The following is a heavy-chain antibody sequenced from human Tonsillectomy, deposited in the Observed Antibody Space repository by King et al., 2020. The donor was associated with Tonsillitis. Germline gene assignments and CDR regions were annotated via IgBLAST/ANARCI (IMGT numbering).Heavy chain of an antibody. CDR1: GDSISSDY. V-gene: IGHV4-59*01. CDR3: ARESETVAAWGSWFDP. CDR2: IYYSGTT. J-gene: IGHJ5*02. Sequence: VQLQESGPGLVKPSETLSLTCTVSGDSISSDYWSWIRQPPGKGLEWIGYIYYSGTTNYNPSLKSRVTISVDTSKNQFSLKLSSVTAADTAVYYCARESETVAAWGSWFDPWGQGTLVTVSS. D-gene: IGHD6-19*01.